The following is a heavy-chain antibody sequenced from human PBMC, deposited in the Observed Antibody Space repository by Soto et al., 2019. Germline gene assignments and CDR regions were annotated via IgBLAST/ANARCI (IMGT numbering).Heavy chain of an antibody. D-gene: IGHD6-13*01. J-gene: IGHJ4*02. CDR2: VHYSGST. CDR1: GGSISSNIYY. CDR3: ARHGKRAAAADFDS. Sequence: SETLSLTCSVSGGSISSNIYYWGWIRQPPGKGLGWIATVHYSGSTYYTPSLKSRVTISVDTSKNQFSLKLSSVTAADTAVYYCARHGKRAAAADFDSWGQGTLVTVSS. V-gene: IGHV4-39*01.